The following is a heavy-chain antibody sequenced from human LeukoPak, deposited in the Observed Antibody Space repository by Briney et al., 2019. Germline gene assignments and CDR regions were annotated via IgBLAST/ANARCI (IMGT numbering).Heavy chain of an antibody. CDR3: ARDPNRKWLTTRGGYFDY. J-gene: IGHJ4*02. Sequence: GGSLRLSCAASGFTFSSYAMHWVRQAPGKGLEWVAVISYDGSNKYYADSVKGRFTISRDNSKNTLYLQMNSLRAEDTAVYYCARDPNRKWLTTRGGYFDYWGQGTLVTVSS. CDR1: GFTFSSYA. V-gene: IGHV3-30-3*01. CDR2: ISYDGSNK. D-gene: IGHD1-14*01.